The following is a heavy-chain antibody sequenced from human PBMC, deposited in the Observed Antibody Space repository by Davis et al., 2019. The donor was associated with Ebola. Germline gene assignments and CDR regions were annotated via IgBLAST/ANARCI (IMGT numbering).Heavy chain of an antibody. CDR2: INSDGITT. CDR3: VRDRYYTMDV. V-gene: IGHV3-74*01. J-gene: IGHJ6*02. Sequence: GESLKISCAASGFSFSTTWMYWVRQAPGKGLVWLTRINSDGITTTYADSVKGRFTISRDNAKNTLYLQMNNLSAEDTAIYYCVRDRYYTMDVWGQGTTVTVSS. D-gene: IGHD3-3*01. CDR1: GFSFSTTW.